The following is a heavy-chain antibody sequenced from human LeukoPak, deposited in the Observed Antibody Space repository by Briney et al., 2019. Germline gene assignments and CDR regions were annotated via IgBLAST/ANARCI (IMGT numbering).Heavy chain of an antibody. CDR2: ISSSSSYI. J-gene: IGHJ4*02. V-gene: IGHV3-21*01. CDR1: GFTFSSYS. D-gene: IGHD1-1*01. CDR3: ARELYNGGGFDY. Sequence: GGSLRLSCAASGFTFSSYSMNWVRQAPGKGLEWVSSISSSSSYIYYADSVKGRFTISRDNAKNSLYLQMNSLRAEDTAVYYCARELYNGGGFDYWGQGTLVTVSS.